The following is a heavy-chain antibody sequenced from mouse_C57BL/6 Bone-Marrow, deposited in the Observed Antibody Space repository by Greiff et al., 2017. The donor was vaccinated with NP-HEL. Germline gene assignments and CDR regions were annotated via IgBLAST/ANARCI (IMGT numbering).Heavy chain of an antibody. D-gene: IGHD2-5*01. CDR1: GYSITSGYY. J-gene: IGHJ3*01. CDR2: ISYDGSN. Sequence: EVKLMESGPGLVKPSQSLSLTCSVTGYSITSGYYWNWIRQFPGNKLEWMGYISYDGSNNYNPSLKNRISITRDTSKNQLFLKLNSVTTEDTATYYCAREASYSNFAYWGQGTLVTVSA. CDR3: AREASYSNFAY. V-gene: IGHV3-6*01.